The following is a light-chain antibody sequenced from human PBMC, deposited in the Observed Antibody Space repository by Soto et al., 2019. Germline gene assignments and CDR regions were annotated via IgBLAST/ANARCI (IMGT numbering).Light chain of an antibody. V-gene: IGKV3-20*01. J-gene: IGKJ1*01. CDR3: HQYGSPPQT. CDR2: AAS. Sequence: EIVLTQSPGTLFLSPGERATLSCRASQSVTRSSLAWYQQKPGQAPRLLIYAASSRATGIPDRFSGSGSGTDFTLTISRLEPEDFAVYYCHQYGSPPQTFGQGTRVEVK. CDR1: QSVTRSS.